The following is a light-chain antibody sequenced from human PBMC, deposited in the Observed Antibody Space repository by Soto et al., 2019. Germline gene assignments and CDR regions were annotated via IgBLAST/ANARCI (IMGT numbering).Light chain of an antibody. CDR1: QSISSPY. CDR3: QQRSNWPLT. J-gene: IGKJ4*01. Sequence: IVLTQSPATLSLSPGERATLSCRASQSISSPYLAWYQQKPGQAPRLLIDGASSRATGVPDRFSGSGSGTDFTLTISRLEPEDFAVYYCQQRSNWPLTFGGGTKVDIK. CDR2: GAS. V-gene: IGKV3D-20*02.